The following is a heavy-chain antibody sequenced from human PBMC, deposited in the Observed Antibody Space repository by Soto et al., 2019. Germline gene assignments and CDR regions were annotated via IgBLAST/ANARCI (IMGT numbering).Heavy chain of an antibody. D-gene: IGHD3-10*01. V-gene: IGHV4-30-2*01. CDR2: IHHSGNT. CDR3: ARVWYYGSGRFTFDY. Sequence: TLSLTCAVYGGSISSDTYSWSWIRQPPGKGLEWVGYIHHSGNTYFNPSLKSRVTISVDRSKNQLSLKLTPVTAADTAVYYCARVWYYGSGRFTFDYWGQGTLVTVSS. CDR1: GGSISSDTYS. J-gene: IGHJ4*02.